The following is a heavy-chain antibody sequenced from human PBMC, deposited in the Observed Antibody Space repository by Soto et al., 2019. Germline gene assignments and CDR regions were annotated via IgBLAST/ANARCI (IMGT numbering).Heavy chain of an antibody. CDR3: ATDDFGAVAVDFDY. V-gene: IGHV1-24*01. Sequence: SVKVSCKVSGKTLSELSMHWVRQAPGKGLEWIGGFDPEDGETFYAQNFQGRVTMTEDTSTDVAYMELSSLRSEDTAVYYCATDDFGAVAVDFDYWGQGTLVTVSS. J-gene: IGHJ4*02. CDR2: FDPEDGET. CDR1: GKTLSELS. D-gene: IGHD6-19*01.